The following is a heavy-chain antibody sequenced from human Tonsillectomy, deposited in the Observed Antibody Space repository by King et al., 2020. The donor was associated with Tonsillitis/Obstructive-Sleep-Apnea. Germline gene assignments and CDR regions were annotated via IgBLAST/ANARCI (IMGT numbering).Heavy chain of an antibody. V-gene: IGHV1-46*01. CDR3: ARYCSGGSCPSY. CDR1: GYTFTSYY. CDR2: INPTCGST. J-gene: IGHJ4*02. Sequence: VQLVQSGAEVKKPGASVKVSCKASGYTFTSYYMHWVRQAPGQGLEWMGRINPTCGSTSYAQKFQGRVTMTRDTSTSTVYMELSSLRSEDTAVYYCARYCSGGSCPSYWGQGTLVTVSS. D-gene: IGHD2-15*01.